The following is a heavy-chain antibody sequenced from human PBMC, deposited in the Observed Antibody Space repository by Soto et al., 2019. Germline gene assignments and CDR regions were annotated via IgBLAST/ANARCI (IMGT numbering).Heavy chain of an antibody. J-gene: IGHJ4*02. CDR1: GFTFSSYW. CDR2: INSDGSST. Sequence: EVQLVESGGGLVQPGGSLRLSCAASGFTFSSYWMHWVRQAPGKGLVWVSRINSDGSSTSYADSVKGRFTISRAIAKNTLYLQMNSLRAEDTAVYYCARGYCSSTSCHLDYWGQGTLVTVSS. V-gene: IGHV3-74*01. CDR3: ARGYCSSTSCHLDY. D-gene: IGHD2-2*01.